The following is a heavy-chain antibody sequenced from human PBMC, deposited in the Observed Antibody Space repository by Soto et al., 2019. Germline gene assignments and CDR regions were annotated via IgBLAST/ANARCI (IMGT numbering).Heavy chain of an antibody. CDR1: GGSISSYY. CDR2: IYYSGST. CDR3: ARQYSSSWGHWFDP. Sequence: PSETLSLTCTVSGGSISSYYWSWIRQPPGKGLEWIGYIYYSGSTNYNPSLKSRVTISVDTSKNQFSLKLSSVTAADTAVYYCARQYSSSWGHWFDPWGQGTLVTVSS. J-gene: IGHJ5*02. V-gene: IGHV4-59*08. D-gene: IGHD6-13*01.